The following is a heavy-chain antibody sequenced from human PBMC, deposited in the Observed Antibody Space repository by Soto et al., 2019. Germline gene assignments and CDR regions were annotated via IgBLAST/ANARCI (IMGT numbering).Heavy chain of an antibody. Sequence: SETLSLTCTVSRYSVSSAYYWGWIRQSPGKGLEWIASVYRGVNTYYTPSLKGRATISVDTSKNQVSLNVTPVTATDTAVYYCAKGRGSDYRDSSGCFDFWGLGTLVTVSS. D-gene: IGHD3-22*01. J-gene: IGHJ4*02. V-gene: IGHV4-38-2*02. CDR1: RYSVSSAYY. CDR3: AKGRGSDYRDSSGCFDF. CDR2: VYRGVNT.